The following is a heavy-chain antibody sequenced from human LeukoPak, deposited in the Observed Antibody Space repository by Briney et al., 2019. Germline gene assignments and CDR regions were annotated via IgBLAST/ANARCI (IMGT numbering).Heavy chain of an antibody. Sequence: PGGSLRLSCAASGFAFSNYAIMWVRQSPGKGLEWVTAISGSASGGITNYADSVKGRFTISRDNYKNTLYLQMNSLRVEDTAVYYCANHRSAFEFWGQGTLVTVSS. J-gene: IGHJ4*02. D-gene: IGHD3-10*01. CDR3: ANHRSAFEF. V-gene: IGHV3-23*01. CDR1: GFAFSNYA. CDR2: ISGSASGGIT.